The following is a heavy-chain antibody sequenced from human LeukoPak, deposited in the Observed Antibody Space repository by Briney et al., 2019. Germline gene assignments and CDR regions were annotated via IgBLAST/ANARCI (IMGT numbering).Heavy chain of an antibody. D-gene: IGHD3-16*02. J-gene: IGHJ4*02. Sequence: SQTLSLTCTVSGGSISSGSYYWSWIRQPAGKGLEWIGRIYTSGSTNYNPSLKSRVTISVDTSKNQFSLKLSSVTAADTAVYYCATGYPPNFDYWGQGTLVTVSS. CDR1: GGSISSGSYY. CDR2: IYTSGST. V-gene: IGHV4-61*02. CDR3: ATGYPPNFDY.